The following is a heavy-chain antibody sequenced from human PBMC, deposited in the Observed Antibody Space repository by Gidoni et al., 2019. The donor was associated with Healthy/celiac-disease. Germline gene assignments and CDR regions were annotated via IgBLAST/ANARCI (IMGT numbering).Heavy chain of an antibody. V-gene: IGHV4-59*08. D-gene: IGHD6-19*01. J-gene: IGHJ3*02. CDR3: ARHEGIAVAALGAFDI. CDR2: IYYIVST. CDR1: RCSISSYY. Sequence: QVQLQESGPGLVTPSETLSLTCTVSRCSISSYYWSWIRQPPGKGLEWIGYIYYIVSTNYNPSLKSRVTISVDTSKNQFSLKLSSVTAADTAVYYCARHEGIAVAALGAFDIWGQGTMVTVSS.